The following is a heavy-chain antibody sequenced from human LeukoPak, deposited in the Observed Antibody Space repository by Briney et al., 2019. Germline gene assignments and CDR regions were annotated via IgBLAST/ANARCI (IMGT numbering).Heavy chain of an antibody. CDR2: IIPIFGTA. CDR3: ARDSCSSTSCQNWFDP. Sequence: SVKVSCKASGYTFTSYYMHWVRQAPGQGLEWMGGIIPIFGTANYAQKFQGRVTITADESTSTAYMELSSLRSEDTAVYYCARDSCSSTSCQNWFDPWGQGTLVTVSS. CDR1: GYTFTSYY. D-gene: IGHD2-2*01. J-gene: IGHJ5*02. V-gene: IGHV1-69*13.